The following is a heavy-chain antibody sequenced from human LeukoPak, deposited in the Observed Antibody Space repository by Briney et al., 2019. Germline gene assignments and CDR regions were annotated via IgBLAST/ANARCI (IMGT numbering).Heavy chain of an antibody. CDR1: GLTFSSYG. CDR3: ARDPTAYYDSSGYYLNTSDY. Sequence: GRSLTLSCAPAGLTFSSYGMHWVRHAPSKGLEWVAVIWYDGSYKYYADSVKGRFTISRDNSKNTRYLQMNSLRAEDTAVYYCARDPTAYYDSSGYYLNTSDYWGQGTLVTVSS. CDR2: IWYDGSYK. V-gene: IGHV3-33*01. D-gene: IGHD3-22*01. J-gene: IGHJ4*02.